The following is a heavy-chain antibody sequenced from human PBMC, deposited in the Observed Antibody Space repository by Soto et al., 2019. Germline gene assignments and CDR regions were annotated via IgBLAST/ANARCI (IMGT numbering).Heavy chain of an antibody. J-gene: IGHJ4*02. CDR3: TREGS. V-gene: IGHV3-48*02. Sequence: EVQLVESGGGLVQPGGSLRLACAASGFIFSDYSMNWVRQFPGKGLEWIAYIDGGSSAIHYTDSVKGRFTISRDNARNSLYLQMNSLSDEDTAVYYCTREGSWGRGTQVTVSS. CDR1: GFIFSDYS. CDR2: IDGGSSAI.